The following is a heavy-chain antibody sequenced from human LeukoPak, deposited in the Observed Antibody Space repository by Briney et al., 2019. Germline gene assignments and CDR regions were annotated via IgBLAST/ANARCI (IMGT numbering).Heavy chain of an antibody. CDR1: GFTFSSYS. V-gene: IGHV3-21*01. Sequence: GGSLRLSCAASGFTFSSYSLNWARQAPGKGLEWVSSISGSSSYIYYADSVKGRFTISRHNAKNSLYLQMNSLRAEDTAVYYCARVPAGVIGLKDAFDIWGQGTMVTVS. D-gene: IGHD3-16*02. J-gene: IGHJ3*02. CDR3: ARVPAGVIGLKDAFDI. CDR2: ISGSSSYI.